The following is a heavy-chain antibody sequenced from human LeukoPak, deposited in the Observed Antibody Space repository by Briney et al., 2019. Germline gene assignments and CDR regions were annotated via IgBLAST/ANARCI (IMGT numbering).Heavy chain of an antibody. CDR3: AKDRWYSSSWYYFDY. J-gene: IGHJ4*02. CDR1: GFTFNIYA. Sequence: QPGGSLRLSCAASGFTFNIYAMSWVRQAPGKGLEWVASMCGSAGCTYYADSVKGRFTISRDNSKNTLYLQMNSLRAEDTAVYYCAKDRWYSSSWYYFDYWGQGTLVTVSS. D-gene: IGHD6-6*01. V-gene: IGHV3-23*01. CDR2: MCGSAGCT.